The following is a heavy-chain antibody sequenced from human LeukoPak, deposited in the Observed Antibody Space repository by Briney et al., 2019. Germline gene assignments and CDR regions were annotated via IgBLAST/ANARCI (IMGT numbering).Heavy chain of an antibody. CDR2: INPTSGGT. Sequence: ASVNVSCKAAGYTFTGYYMFWVRQAHGQGLEWMGRINPTSGGTNYAQKFQSRVTMTRDTSTSTVYMELRSLRSEDTAVYYCARTIEQLGYCSSTSCLDAFDIWGQGTMVTVSS. J-gene: IGHJ3*02. D-gene: IGHD2-2*01. V-gene: IGHV1-2*06. CDR1: GYTFTGYY. CDR3: ARTIEQLGYCSSTSCLDAFDI.